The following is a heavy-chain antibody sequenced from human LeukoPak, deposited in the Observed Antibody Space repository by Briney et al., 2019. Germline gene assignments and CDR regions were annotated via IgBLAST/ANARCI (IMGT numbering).Heavy chain of an antibody. J-gene: IGHJ6*03. CDR3: AKMKRVRVADYYMDV. D-gene: IGHD6-19*01. CDR2: ISNSAVTT. CDR1: GFTFGNYA. V-gene: IGHV3-23*01. Sequence: GGSLRLSCAASGFTFGNYAMSWVRQAPGKGLEWVSGISNSAVTTYYADSVKGRFTISRENSKNTLDLQMNTLSAEDRAVYYCAKMKRVRVADYYMDVWGKGTTVTVSS.